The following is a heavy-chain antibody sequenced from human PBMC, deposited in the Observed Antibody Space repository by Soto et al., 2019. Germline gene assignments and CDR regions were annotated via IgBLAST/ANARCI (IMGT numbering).Heavy chain of an antibody. Sequence: SVKVSCKASGGTFSSYAISWVRQAPGQGLEWMGGIIPIFGTANYAQKFQGRVTITADESTSTAYMELSSLRSEDTAVYYCVGGWYDYYYGMDVWGQGTTVTVSS. CDR2: IIPIFGTA. J-gene: IGHJ6*02. CDR1: GGTFSSYA. V-gene: IGHV1-69*13. D-gene: IGHD6-19*01. CDR3: VGGWYDYYYGMDV.